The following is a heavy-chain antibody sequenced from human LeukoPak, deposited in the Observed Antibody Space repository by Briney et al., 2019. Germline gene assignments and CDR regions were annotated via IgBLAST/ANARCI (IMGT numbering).Heavy chain of an antibody. V-gene: IGHV1-2*02. J-gene: IGHJ4*02. Sequence: GASVKVSCKASGYTFTGYYMHWVRQAPGQGLEWMGWINPNSGGTNYAQKFQGRVTMTRDTSISTAYMELSRLRSDDTAVYYCARGRDTAREDFDYWGQGTLVTVSS. CDR2: INPNSGGT. D-gene: IGHD5-18*01. CDR3: ARGRDTAREDFDY. CDR1: GYTFTGYY.